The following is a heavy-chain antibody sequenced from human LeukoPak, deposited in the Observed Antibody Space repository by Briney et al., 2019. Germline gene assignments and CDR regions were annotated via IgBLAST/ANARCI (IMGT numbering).Heavy chain of an antibody. J-gene: IGHJ4*02. D-gene: IGHD1-26*01. CDR2: IYYSGST. Sequence: SETLSLTCTVSGGSISSYYWSWIRQPPGKGLEWIGYIYYSGSTNYNPSLKRRVTISVDTSKNQFSLKLSSVTAADTAVYYCARNSGYVDYWGQGTLVTVSS. CDR3: ARNSGYVDY. V-gene: IGHV4-59*08. CDR1: GGSISSYY.